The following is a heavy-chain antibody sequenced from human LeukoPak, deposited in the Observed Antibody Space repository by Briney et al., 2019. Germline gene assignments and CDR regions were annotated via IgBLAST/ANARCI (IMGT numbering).Heavy chain of an antibody. Sequence: GGSLRLSCEASAFTFSSYWMSWVRQAPGKGLEWVANIKEDGSEINYVDSVKGRFTISRDNAKNSLFLQMNSQRVEDTAVYYCARDRGYSSFDYWGQGTLVTVSS. CDR1: AFTFSSYW. CDR3: ARDRGYSSFDY. D-gene: IGHD4-23*01. V-gene: IGHV3-7*01. CDR2: IKEDGSEI. J-gene: IGHJ4*02.